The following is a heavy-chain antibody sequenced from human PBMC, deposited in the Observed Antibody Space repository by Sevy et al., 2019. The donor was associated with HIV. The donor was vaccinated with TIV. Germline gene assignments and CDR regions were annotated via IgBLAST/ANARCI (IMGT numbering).Heavy chain of an antibody. CDR3: AKGSVNSDY. J-gene: IGHJ4*02. CDR2: ISYDGSNK. D-gene: IGHD4-17*01. CDR1: GFTFSSYG. V-gene: IGHV3-30*18. Sequence: GGSLRLSCVASGFTFSSYGMHWVRQAPGKGLEWVAFISYDGSNKYYADSVKGRFTISRDNSKNTLYLQMNSLRAEDTAVYYCAKGSVNSDYWGQRTLVTVSS.